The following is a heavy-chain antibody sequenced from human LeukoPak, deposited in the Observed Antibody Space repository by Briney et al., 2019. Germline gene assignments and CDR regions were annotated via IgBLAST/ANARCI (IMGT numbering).Heavy chain of an antibody. CDR3: AKDERNWNYNLASQTYD. V-gene: IGHV3-30*02. CDR1: GFTFSNYA. CDR2: IRHDGSGI. D-gene: IGHD1-7*01. Sequence: PGGSLRLSCAASGFTFSNYAMHWVRQAPGKGLEWVAIIRHDGSGIYYADSVKGRFTVSRDNSKNTLYLQMSSLRAEDTAVYYCAKDERNWNYNLASQTYDWGQGTLVTVSS. J-gene: IGHJ4*02.